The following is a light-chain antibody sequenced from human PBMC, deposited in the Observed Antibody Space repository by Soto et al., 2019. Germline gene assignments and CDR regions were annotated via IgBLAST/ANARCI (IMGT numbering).Light chain of an antibody. CDR2: DVS. V-gene: IGLV2-14*02. J-gene: IGLJ1*01. CDR3: SSYTTSNTRQIV. Sequence: QSVLTQPASVSGSPGQSITISCTGTSSDVGSYNLVSWYQQHPGKASKLMIFDVSKRPSGVSNRFSGSKSGNTASLTISGLQPEDEADYYCSSYTTSNTRQIVFGSGTKVTVL. CDR1: SSDVGSYNL.